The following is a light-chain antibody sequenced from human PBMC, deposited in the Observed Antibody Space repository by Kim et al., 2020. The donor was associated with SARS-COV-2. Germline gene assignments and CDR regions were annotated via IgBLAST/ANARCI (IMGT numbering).Light chain of an antibody. Sequence: VAPGQTASITCSGDKLGDKYADWYQQKPGQSPVLVIYQDSKRPSGIPERFSGSNSGNTATLTISGTQAMDEADYYCQAWDSSTAVFGGGTQLTVL. CDR3: QAWDSSTAV. J-gene: IGLJ3*02. CDR1: KLGDKY. V-gene: IGLV3-1*01. CDR2: QDS.